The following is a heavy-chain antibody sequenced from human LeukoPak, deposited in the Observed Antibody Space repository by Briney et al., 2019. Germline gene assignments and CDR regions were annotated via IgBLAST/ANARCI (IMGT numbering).Heavy chain of an antibody. Sequence: GGSLRLSCAASGFTFSSYGMHWIRQAPGKGLEWVAFIRYDGSNKYYADPVRGRFTISRENSRNTVYLQMSSLRAEDAAGYYCAKDDRWLQFCCWGQGTLVTVSA. J-gene: IGHJ4*02. CDR1: GFTFSSYG. CDR3: AKDDRWLQFCC. CDR2: IRYDGSNK. D-gene: IGHD5-24*01. V-gene: IGHV3-30*02.